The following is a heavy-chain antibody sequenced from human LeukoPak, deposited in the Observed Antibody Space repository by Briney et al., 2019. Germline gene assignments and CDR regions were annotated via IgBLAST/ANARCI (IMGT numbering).Heavy chain of an antibody. Sequence: QPGRSLRLSCAASGFTFSSYGMHWVRQAPGKGLEWVAVIWYDGSNKYYADSVKGRFTISRDNSKNTLYLQMNSLRAEDTAVYYCARGSFGGFSPYGMDVWGQGTTVTVSS. V-gene: IGHV3-33*01. D-gene: IGHD3-3*01. CDR2: IWYDGSNK. CDR3: ARGSFGGFSPYGMDV. J-gene: IGHJ6*02. CDR1: GFTFSSYG.